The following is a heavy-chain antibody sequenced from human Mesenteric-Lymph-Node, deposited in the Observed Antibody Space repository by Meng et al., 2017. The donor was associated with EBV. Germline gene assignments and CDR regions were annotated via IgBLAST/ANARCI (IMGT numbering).Heavy chain of an antibody. CDR3: GRDGVWVGATINY. CDR1: GFTFTSYP. D-gene: IGHD1-26*01. CDR2: INNDGSIT. J-gene: IGHJ4*02. Sequence: GPLWDAGGGLVKLGGSLRLSCTASGFTFTSYPMAWVRQAPGKGLEWVSRINNDGSITTYADSVKGRFTISRDNAKNTLYLQMNSLRAEDTAVYYCGRDGVWVGATINYWGQGTLVTVSS. V-gene: IGHV3-74*01.